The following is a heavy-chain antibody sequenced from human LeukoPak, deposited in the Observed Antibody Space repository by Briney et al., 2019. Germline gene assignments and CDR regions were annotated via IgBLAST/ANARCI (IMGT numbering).Heavy chain of an antibody. V-gene: IGHV4-34*01. Sequence: SETLSLTCAVYGGSFSGYYWSWIRQPPGKGLEWIGEINHSGSTNYNPSLKSRVTISVDTSKNQFSLKLSSVTAADTAVYYCASLKGSGSYWGPYYYYGMDVWGQGTTVTVSS. CDR3: ASLKGSGSYWGPYYYYGMDV. J-gene: IGHJ6*02. CDR2: INHSGST. D-gene: IGHD3-10*01. CDR1: GGSFSGYY.